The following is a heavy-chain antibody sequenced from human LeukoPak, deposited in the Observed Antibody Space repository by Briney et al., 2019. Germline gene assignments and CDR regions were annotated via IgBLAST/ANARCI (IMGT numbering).Heavy chain of an antibody. CDR3: ARDRSPGWFDP. V-gene: IGHV3-74*01. D-gene: IGHD6-13*01. Sequence: GGSLRLSRAASGFTFSDYWMHWVRQAPGKGLEWISRIRTDGSITAYADSVKGRFTISRDNAKNILYLQMSSLRGEDTAVYFCARDRSPGWFDPWGQGTLVTVSS. CDR2: IRTDGSIT. CDR1: GFTFSDYW. J-gene: IGHJ5*02.